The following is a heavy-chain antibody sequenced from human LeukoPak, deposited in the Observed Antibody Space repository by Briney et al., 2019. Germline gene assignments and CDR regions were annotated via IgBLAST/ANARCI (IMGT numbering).Heavy chain of an antibody. CDR2: IYTSGST. J-gene: IGHJ5*02. CDR1: GGSISSGSYY. CDR3: ARGRWSGYNNWFDP. Sequence: SETLSITCTVSGGSISSGSYYWSWIRQPAGKGLEWIGRIYTSGSTNYNPSLKSRVTISVDTSKNQFSLKLSSVTAADTAVYYCARGRWSGYNNWFDPWGQGTLVTVSS. V-gene: IGHV4-61*02. D-gene: IGHD3-3*01.